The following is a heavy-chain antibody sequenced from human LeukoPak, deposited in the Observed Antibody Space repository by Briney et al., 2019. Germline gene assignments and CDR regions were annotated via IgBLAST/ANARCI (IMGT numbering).Heavy chain of an antibody. CDR2: IYYSGST. J-gene: IGHJ5*02. Sequence: SETLSLTCTVSGYSISSGYYWSWIRQPPGKGLEWIGYIYYSGSTNHNPSLKSRVTISVDTSKNQFSLKLSSVTAADTAVYYCAGGPMVRGVSWFDPWGQGTLVTVSS. V-gene: IGHV4-38-2*02. CDR1: GYSISSGYY. CDR3: AGGPMVRGVSWFDP. D-gene: IGHD3-10*01.